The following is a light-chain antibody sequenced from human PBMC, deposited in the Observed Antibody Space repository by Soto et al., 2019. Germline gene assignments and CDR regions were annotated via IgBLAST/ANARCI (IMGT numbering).Light chain of an antibody. CDR3: QQHGISHIT. J-gene: IGKJ5*01. CDR2: DAS. V-gene: IGKV3D-20*01. Sequence: EIVLTQSPATLSLSPGERATLSCGASQSVRSSYLAWYQQKPGLAPRLLIYDASSRATGIPDRFSGSGSGTDFTLTISRLEPEDFAVYYCQQHGISHITFGQGTRLEIK. CDR1: QSVRSSY.